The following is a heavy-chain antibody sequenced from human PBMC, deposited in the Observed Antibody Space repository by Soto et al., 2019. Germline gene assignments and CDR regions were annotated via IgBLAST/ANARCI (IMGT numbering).Heavy chain of an antibody. D-gene: IGHD5-18*01. Sequence: SVKVSCKASGGTFSSYAISWVRQAPGQGLEWMGGIVPIFGTANYAQKFQGRVTITADKSTSTAYMELSSLRSEDTAAYYCARADTAMVKVDYWGQGTLVTVSS. V-gene: IGHV1-69*06. CDR1: GGTFSSYA. J-gene: IGHJ4*02. CDR2: IVPIFGTA. CDR3: ARADTAMVKVDY.